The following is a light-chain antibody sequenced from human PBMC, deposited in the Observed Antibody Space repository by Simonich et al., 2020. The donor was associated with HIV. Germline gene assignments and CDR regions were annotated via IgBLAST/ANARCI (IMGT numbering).Light chain of an antibody. CDR3: AAWDDSLNGPV. J-gene: IGLJ3*02. CDR2: SNN. V-gene: IGLV1-44*01. Sequence: QSVLTQPPSASGTPGQRVTISCSGSSSNIGSNTVNWYQQLPGTAPKLLIYSNNQRPSAVPDRCSGSKSGTSASLAISGLQSEDEADYYCAAWDDSLNGPVFGGGTKMTVL. CDR1: SSNIGSNT.